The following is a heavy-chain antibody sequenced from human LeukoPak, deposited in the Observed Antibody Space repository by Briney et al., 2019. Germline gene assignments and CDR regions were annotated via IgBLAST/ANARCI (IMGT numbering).Heavy chain of an antibody. CDR3: ARSLGVVNKNWFDP. CDR1: GYTFTSYD. CDR2: TNPNSGNT. J-gene: IGHJ5*02. D-gene: IGHD3-3*01. Sequence: ASVKVSCKASGYTFTSYDINWVRQATGQGLEWMGWTNPNSGNTGYAQKFQGRVTITRDTSASTAYMELSSLRSEDTAVYYCARSLGVVNKNWFDPWGQGTLVTVSS. V-gene: IGHV1-8*01.